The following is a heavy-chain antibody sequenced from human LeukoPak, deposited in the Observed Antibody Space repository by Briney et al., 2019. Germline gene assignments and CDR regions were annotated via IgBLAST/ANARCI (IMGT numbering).Heavy chain of an antibody. CDR1: GFTFSSYA. CDR3: AKDGVVGARRNYMDV. J-gene: IGHJ6*03. Sequence: GGSLRLSCAASGFTFSSYAMHWVRQAPGKGLEWVSGITGSGGRTHYADSVKGRFAISRDNSKNTLDLQMNSLRVEDTAVYYCAKDGVVGARRNYMDVWGKGTTVTVSS. V-gene: IGHV3-23*01. D-gene: IGHD1-26*01. CDR2: ITGSGGRT.